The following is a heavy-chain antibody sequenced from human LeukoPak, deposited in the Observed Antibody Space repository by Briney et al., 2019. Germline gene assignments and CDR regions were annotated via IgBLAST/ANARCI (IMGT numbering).Heavy chain of an antibody. Sequence: GWSLRLSCTASGFRFDNFALQWVRQAPAKGLVWVAGISANGTNKYSGDSLRGRFTVSRDNSKATVYLQINSVRSEDAAVYYCARDGRYGSGAMGFFDYWGEGALVTVSS. V-gene: IGHV3-30*04. CDR1: GFRFDNFA. CDR3: ARDGRYGSGAMGFFDY. J-gene: IGHJ4*02. D-gene: IGHD3-10*01. CDR2: ISANGTNK.